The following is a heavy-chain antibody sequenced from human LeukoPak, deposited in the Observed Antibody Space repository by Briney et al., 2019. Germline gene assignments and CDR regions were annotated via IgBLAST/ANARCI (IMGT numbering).Heavy chain of an antibody. Sequence: GESIQISCKGSGYSFTSYWIGWVRQMPGKGLEWMGIIYPGDSDTRYSPSFQGQVTISADKSISTAYLQWSSLKASDTAMYYCARLLLHSSSWYWFDPWGQGTLVTVSS. D-gene: IGHD6-13*01. J-gene: IGHJ5*02. CDR1: GYSFTSYW. CDR3: ARLLLHSSSWYWFDP. V-gene: IGHV5-51*01. CDR2: IYPGDSDT.